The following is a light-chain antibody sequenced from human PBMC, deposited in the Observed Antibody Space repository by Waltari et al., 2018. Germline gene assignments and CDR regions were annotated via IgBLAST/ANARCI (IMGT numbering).Light chain of an antibody. CDR3: ATWDDTRGGRVL. CDR1: ESNIGPET. Sequence: QSVLTQPPSASGTPGQTVTIPCSGCESNIGPETVNRYQQVPGTAPKLLIHTDNQRSSGVPDRFSGSKSGTSASLAISGLQSGDEADYYCATWDDTRGGRVLFGGGTKLTVL. J-gene: IGLJ2*01. V-gene: IGLV1-44*01. CDR2: TDN.